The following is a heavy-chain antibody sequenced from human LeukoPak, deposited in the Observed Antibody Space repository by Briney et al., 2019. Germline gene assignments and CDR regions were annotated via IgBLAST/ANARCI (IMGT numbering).Heavy chain of an antibody. CDR3: ARRGYDILTCALFDY. J-gene: IGHJ4*02. CDR1: GGSISSSSYY. V-gene: IGHV4-39*01. Sequence: SETLSLTCTVSGGSISSSSYYWGWIRQPPGKGLEWLESIYYSGSTYYNPYLKSRVTIFVDTSKNQFALKLSSVTAADTAVYYCARRGYDILTCALFDYWGQGTLVTVSS. CDR2: IYYSGST. D-gene: IGHD3-9*01.